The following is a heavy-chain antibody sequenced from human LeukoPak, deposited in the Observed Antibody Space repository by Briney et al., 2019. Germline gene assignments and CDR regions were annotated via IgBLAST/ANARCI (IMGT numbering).Heavy chain of an antibody. J-gene: IGHJ3*01. CDR3: ARGALYREPGAMT. CDR2: IYTSGST. V-gene: IGHV4-61*02. CDR1: GGSISSGSYY. D-gene: IGHD1-14*01. Sequence: NPSETLSLTCTVSGGSISSGSYYWSWIRQPAGKGLEWIGRIYTSGSTNYNPSLKSRVTISVDTSKNQFSLKLSSVTAADTAVYYCARGALYREPGAMTWGQGTMVTVSS.